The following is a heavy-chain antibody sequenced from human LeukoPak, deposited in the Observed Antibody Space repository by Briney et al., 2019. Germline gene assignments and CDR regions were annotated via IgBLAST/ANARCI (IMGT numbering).Heavy chain of an antibody. CDR1: GGSISSYY. CDR2: IYYSGST. D-gene: IGHD5-24*01. Sequence: PSETLSLTCTVSGGSISSYYWSWIRQPPGKGLEWVGYIYYSGSTNYNPSLKSRVAISVDTSKNQFSLKLSSVTAADTAVYYCARDAPRSEMGTPSWYFDYWGQGTLVTVSS. CDR3: ARDAPRSEMGTPSWYFDY. J-gene: IGHJ4*02. V-gene: IGHV4-59*01.